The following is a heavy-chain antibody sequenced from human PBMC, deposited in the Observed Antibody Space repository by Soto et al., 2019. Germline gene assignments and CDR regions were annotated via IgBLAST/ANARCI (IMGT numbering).Heavy chain of an antibody. D-gene: IGHD3-10*01. V-gene: IGHV3-66*01. CDR2: IYSGSST. CDR1: GFTVSSNY. J-gene: IGHJ4*02. Sequence: GGSLRISCAASGFTVSSNYMSWVRQAPGKGLEWVSVIYSGSSTYYADSVKGRFTVSRDNSKNTLYLQMTSLRAEDTAVYYCARGPYGSGSYSLDYWGQGTLVTVSS. CDR3: ARGPYGSGSYSLDY.